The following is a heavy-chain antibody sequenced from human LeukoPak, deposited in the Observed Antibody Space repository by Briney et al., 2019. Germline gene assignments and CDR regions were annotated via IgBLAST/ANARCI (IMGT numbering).Heavy chain of an antibody. D-gene: IGHD2-2*01. V-gene: IGHV4-39*07. J-gene: IGHJ4*02. CDR2: IYYSGST. Sequence: SETLSLTCTVSGGSISSSSYYWGWIRQPPGKGLEWIGSIYYSGSTYYNPSLKSRVTISVDTPKNQFSLKLSSVTAADTAVYYCAGSPPGGVVVPAAILLWGQGTLVTVSS. CDR1: GGSISSSSYY. CDR3: AGSPPGGVVVPAAILL.